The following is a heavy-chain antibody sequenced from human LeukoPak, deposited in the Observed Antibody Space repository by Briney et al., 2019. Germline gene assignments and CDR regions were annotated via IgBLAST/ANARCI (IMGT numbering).Heavy chain of an antibody. V-gene: IGHV3-66*02. D-gene: IGHD3-3*01. CDR2: IYSGGST. CDR3: ARVSGRDFWSGYYCDY. CDR1: GFTVSSNY. Sequence: GGSLRLSCAASGFTVSSNYMSWVRQAPGKGLEWVSVIYSGGSTYYADSVKGRLTISRDNSKNTLYLQMNSLRAEDTAVYYCARVSGRDFWSGYYCDYWGQGTLVTVSS. J-gene: IGHJ4*02.